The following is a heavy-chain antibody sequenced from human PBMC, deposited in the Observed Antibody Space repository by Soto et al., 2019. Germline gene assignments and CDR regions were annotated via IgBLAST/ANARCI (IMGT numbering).Heavy chain of an antibody. CDR2: IYNGGST. D-gene: IGHD7-27*01. J-gene: IGHJ4*02. CDR1: GDSISSGDYC. V-gene: IGHV4-30-4*01. CDR3: ARGPSGDKVDY. Sequence: QVQLQESGPGLVQPSQTLSLTCTVSGDSISSGDYCWSWIRQPPDKGLEWIGHIYNGGSTYNNPSLKSRITISVDTSKTQFSLKLSSVTAADTAVYYCARGPSGDKVDYLGQGTLVTGSS.